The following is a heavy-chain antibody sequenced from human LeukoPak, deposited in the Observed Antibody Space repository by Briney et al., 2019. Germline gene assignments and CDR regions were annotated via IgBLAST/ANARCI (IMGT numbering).Heavy chain of an antibody. D-gene: IGHD5-12*01. CDR3: ARDADLQGIVATGYPDY. Sequence: ASVKVSCKASGGTFTSYGISWVRQAPGQGLEWMGWINPNSGGTNYAQKFQGRVTMTRDTSISTAYMELSRLRSDDTAVYYCARDADLQGIVATGYPDYWGQGTLVTVSS. CDR2: INPNSGGT. J-gene: IGHJ4*02. V-gene: IGHV1-2*02. CDR1: GGTFTSYG.